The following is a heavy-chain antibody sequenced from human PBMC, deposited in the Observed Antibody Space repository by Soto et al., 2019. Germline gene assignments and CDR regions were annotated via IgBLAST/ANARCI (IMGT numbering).Heavy chain of an antibody. CDR3: ARTGGYSYGYGY. V-gene: IGHV4-39*01. CDR1: GGSISSSSYY. D-gene: IGHD5-18*01. J-gene: IGHJ4*02. CDR2: IYYSGST. Sequence: PAETLSLTCTVSGGSISSSSYYWGWIRQPPGKGLEWIGSIYYSGSTYYNPSLKSRVTISVDTSKNQFSLKLSSVTAADTAVYNCARTGGYSYGYGYWGQGTLVTVSS.